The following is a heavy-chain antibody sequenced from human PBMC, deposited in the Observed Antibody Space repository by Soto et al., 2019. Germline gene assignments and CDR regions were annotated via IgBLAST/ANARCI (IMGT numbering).Heavy chain of an antibody. V-gene: IGHV5-51*01. CDR2: IFPGDSDT. J-gene: IGHJ4*02. CDR1: GYSFTNYW. CDR3: AAIVGATSSFDY. D-gene: IGHD1-26*01. Sequence: GESLKISCKTSGYSFTNYWIGWVRQMPGKGLEWMGIIFPGDSDTRHSPSFQGQVTISADKSITTAYLQWSSLKASDTAMYYCAAIVGATSSFDYWGQGALVTVSS.